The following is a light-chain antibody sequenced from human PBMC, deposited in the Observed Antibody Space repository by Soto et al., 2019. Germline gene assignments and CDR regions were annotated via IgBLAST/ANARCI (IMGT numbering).Light chain of an antibody. CDR1: SSDVGGYNY. V-gene: IGLV2-14*01. CDR3: SSYTSTNTPVV. Sequence: QSVLTQPASVSGSPGQTITISCTGTSSDVGGYNYVSWYQHNPGKAPKLLTYEVSNRPSGVSDRFSGSKSDNMASLTISGLQAEDEADYYCSSYTSTNTPVVFGGGTKSPS. CDR2: EVS. J-gene: IGLJ3*02.